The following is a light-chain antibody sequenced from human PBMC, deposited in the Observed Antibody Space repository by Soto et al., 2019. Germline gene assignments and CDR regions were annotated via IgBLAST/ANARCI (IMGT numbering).Light chain of an antibody. CDR3: QQYGSSPIT. V-gene: IGKV3D-20*01. J-gene: IGKJ5*01. CDR1: ESVSSNQ. Sequence: PGERAALSCGSSESVSSNQLAWYQQKPGLAPRLLICDASSRASGIPERFSGSGSGTGFSLTISSLEPEDSAVYYCQQYGSSPITFGQGTRLEIK. CDR2: DAS.